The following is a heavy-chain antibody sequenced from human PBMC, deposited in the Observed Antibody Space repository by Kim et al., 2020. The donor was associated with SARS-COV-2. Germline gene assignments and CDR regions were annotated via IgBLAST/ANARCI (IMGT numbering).Heavy chain of an antibody. V-gene: IGHV1-46*01. CDR3: ARDISGYYDSSGLTDY. J-gene: IGHJ4*02. D-gene: IGHD3-22*01. CDR1: GYTFTSYY. CDR2: INPSGGST. Sequence: ASVKVSCKASGYTFTSYYMHWVRQAPGQGLEWMGIINPSGGSTSYAQKFQGRVTMTRDTSTSTVYMELSSLRSEYTAVYYCARDISGYYDSSGLTDYWGQGTLVTVSS.